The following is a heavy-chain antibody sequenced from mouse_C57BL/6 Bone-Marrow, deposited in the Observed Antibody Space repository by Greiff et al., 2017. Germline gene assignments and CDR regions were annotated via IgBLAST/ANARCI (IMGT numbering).Heavy chain of an antibody. CDR1: GFTFSDYG. Sequence: DVKLVESGGGLVKPGGSLQLSCAASGFTFSDYGMHWVRQAPEKGLEWVAYISSGSSTIYYADTVKGRFTISRDNAKNTLFLQMTSLRSEDTAMYYCARTYYGSSLRAWFAYWGHGALVTVFA. J-gene: IGHJ3*01. CDR3: ARTYYGSSLRAWFAY. CDR2: ISSGSSTI. V-gene: IGHV5-17*01. D-gene: IGHD1-1*01.